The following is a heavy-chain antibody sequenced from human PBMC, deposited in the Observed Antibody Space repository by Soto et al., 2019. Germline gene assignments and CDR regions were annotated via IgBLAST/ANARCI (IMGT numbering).Heavy chain of an antibody. V-gene: IGHV3-7*01. D-gene: IGHD3-22*01. J-gene: IGHJ4*02. CDR3: ASAYYYDSSGYSPGGY. Sequence: PGGSLRLSCAASGLTFSSYWMSWVRQAPGKGLEWVANIKQDGSQKYYVDSVKGRFTISRDNAKNSLYLQMNSLRVEDTAVYYCASAYYYDSSGYSPGGYCGQGTLVTVSS. CDR2: IKQDGSQK. CDR1: GLTFSSYW.